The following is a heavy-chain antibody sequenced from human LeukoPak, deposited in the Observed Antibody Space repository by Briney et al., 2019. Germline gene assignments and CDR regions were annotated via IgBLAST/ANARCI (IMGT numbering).Heavy chain of an antibody. CDR3: AKFPKVRGVIAGYDV. D-gene: IGHD3-10*01. Sequence: GGFLRLSCAASGFTFSSYGMHWVRQAPGKGLEWVAVISYDGSNKYYADSVKGRFTISRDNSKNTLYLQMNSLRAEDTAVYYCAKFPKVRGVIAGYDVWGQGTTVTVSS. CDR2: ISYDGSNK. V-gene: IGHV3-30*18. CDR1: GFTFSSYG. J-gene: IGHJ6*02.